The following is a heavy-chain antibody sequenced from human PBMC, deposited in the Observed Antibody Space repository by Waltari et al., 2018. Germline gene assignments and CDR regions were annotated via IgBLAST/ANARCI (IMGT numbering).Heavy chain of an antibody. D-gene: IGHD4-17*01. V-gene: IGHV4-38-2*01. CDR1: GYSISSGYY. Sequence: QVQLQESGPGLVKPSETLSLTCGVSGYSISSGYYWVWIRQPPGKGLEWIGSIYHGGYTYYSPSLKRRVSISVDTSKNQCSLSLTSVTAADTAVYYCARGYGDPGDIWGQGTMVTVSS. J-gene: IGHJ3*02. CDR3: ARGYGDPGDI. CDR2: IYHGGYT.